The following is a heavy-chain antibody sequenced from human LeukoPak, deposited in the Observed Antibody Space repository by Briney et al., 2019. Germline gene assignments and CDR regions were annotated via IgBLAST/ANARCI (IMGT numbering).Heavy chain of an antibody. V-gene: IGHV3-7*01. D-gene: IGHD5-24*01. CDR2: IKQDGSET. Sequence: GGSLRLSCATSGFTFSTYWMSWVRQAPGKGLEWVSNIKQDGSETYYADSVKGRFTIFRDNAKNSLYLQMDSLRVEDTAVYYCANGDGFDYWGQGTLVIVSS. CDR1: GFTFSTYW. J-gene: IGHJ4*02. CDR3: ANGDGFDY.